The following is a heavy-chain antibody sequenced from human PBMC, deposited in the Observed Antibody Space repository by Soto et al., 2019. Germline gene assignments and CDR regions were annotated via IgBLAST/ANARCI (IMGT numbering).Heavy chain of an antibody. J-gene: IGHJ4*02. CDR1: GDSISITSYY. Sequence: QLQLQESGPGLVKPSETLSLTCTVSGDSISITSYYWGWVRQPPGKGPEWIGSIHYSGSTHYNPSLQSRVTISGDASKKQFSLKLRSVTAADTAVYYCASTKDETLYFDYWGQGTLVTVSS. CDR2: IHYSGST. CDR3: ASTKDETLYFDY. V-gene: IGHV4-39*01. D-gene: IGHD2-15*01.